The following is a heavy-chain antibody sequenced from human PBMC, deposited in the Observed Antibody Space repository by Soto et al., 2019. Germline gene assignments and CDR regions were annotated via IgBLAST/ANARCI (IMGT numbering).Heavy chain of an antibody. CDR2: FFSDAER. J-gene: IGHJ6*02. V-gene: IGHV2-26*03. CDR1: GFSLSNGRMG. CDR3: ARMNADSGSHYYAMDV. Sequence: QVTLKESGPVLVKPTETLTLTCTISGFSLSNGRMGVSWLRQPPGRALEWLAHFFSDAERSYSTSMQSRLTMSQDTSGTQVVLTMTNMDPQDTGTYFCARMNADSGSHYYAMDVWGPGTPVTVSS. D-gene: IGHD4-17*01.